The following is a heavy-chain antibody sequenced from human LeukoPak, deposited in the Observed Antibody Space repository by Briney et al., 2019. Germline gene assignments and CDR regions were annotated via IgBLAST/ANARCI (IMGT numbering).Heavy chain of an antibody. V-gene: IGHV4-4*07. CDR1: GDSMYSHY. J-gene: IGHJ4*02. CDR3: ARFQAYYFDY. Sequence: SETLSLTCSVSGDSMYSHYWSWIRQPAGKGLEWIGRIYTSGSTNYNPSLKSRVTMSVDTSKNQFSLKLSSVTAADTAVYYCARFQAYYFDYWGQGTLVTVSS. CDR2: IYTSGST.